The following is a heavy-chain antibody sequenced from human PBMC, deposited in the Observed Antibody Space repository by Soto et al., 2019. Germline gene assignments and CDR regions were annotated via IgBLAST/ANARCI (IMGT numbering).Heavy chain of an antibody. Sequence: PSANLSLTCTVSGGSVTNSSYYWGWIRQSPGKGLEWIGSVYYRGRSYSKSSVKSRVTISVDTSKNQFSLSLNSVTASDTAVYFCVSQRTTVPTQAYFDYWGPGALVTVS. CDR3: VSQRTTVPTQAYFDY. J-gene: IGHJ4*02. CDR2: VYYRGRS. CDR1: GGSVTNSSYY. V-gene: IGHV4-39*01. D-gene: IGHD4-17*01.